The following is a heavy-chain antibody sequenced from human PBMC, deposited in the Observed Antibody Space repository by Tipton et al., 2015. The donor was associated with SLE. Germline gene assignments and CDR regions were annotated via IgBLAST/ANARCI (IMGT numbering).Heavy chain of an antibody. V-gene: IGHV4-34*01. CDR2: INHSGST. D-gene: IGHD3-3*01. J-gene: IGHJ6*03. CDR3: ARGVREYYDFWSGHLGGDYYYYMDV. Sequence: TLSLTCAVYGGSFSGYYWSWIRQPPGKGLEWIGEINHSGSTNYNPSLKSRVTISVDTSKNQFSLKLSSVTAADTAEYYCARGVREYYDFWSGHLGGDYYYYMDVWGKGTTVTVSS. CDR1: GGSFSGYY.